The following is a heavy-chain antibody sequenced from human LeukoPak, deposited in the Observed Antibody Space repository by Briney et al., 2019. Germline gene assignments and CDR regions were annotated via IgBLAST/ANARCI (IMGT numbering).Heavy chain of an antibody. V-gene: IGHV4-39*02. CDR3: ARLRKGRYFDYFFEY. J-gene: IGHJ4*02. CDR1: GGSVSTFNSY. D-gene: IGHD3-9*01. Sequence: PSETLSLTCTVSGGSVSTFNSYWGWIRQPPGKGLEWIGNVYYSGRANYSPSLKSRVTMSVDTSKNRFSLKMTSVTAADTAVYFCARLRKGRYFDYFFEYWGQGTLVTVSS. CDR2: VYYSGRA.